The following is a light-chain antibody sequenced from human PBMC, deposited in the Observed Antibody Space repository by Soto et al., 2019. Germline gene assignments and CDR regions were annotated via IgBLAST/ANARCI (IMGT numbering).Light chain of an antibody. CDR3: CSYAGGSTWV. Sequence: QFALTQPASVSGSPGQSITISCTGTNSALGSYNLVSWYQQHPGKAPKVLIYEVSKWPSGVSNRFSGSKSGNTASLTISGLQAEDEADYYCCSYAGGSTWVFGGGTKLTVL. J-gene: IGLJ3*02. CDR2: EVS. CDR1: NSALGSYNL. V-gene: IGLV2-23*02.